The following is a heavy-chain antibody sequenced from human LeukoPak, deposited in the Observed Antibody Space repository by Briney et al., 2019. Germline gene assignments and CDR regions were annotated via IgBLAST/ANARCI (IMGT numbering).Heavy chain of an antibody. V-gene: IGHV1-18*01. CDR3: ARGLGYDFWSGYSPGYYCDY. D-gene: IGHD3-3*01. CDR1: GYTFTSYG. CDR2: ISAYNGNT. Sequence: ASVKVSCKASGYTFTSYGISWLRQAPGQGLEWMGWISAYNGNTNYAQKLQGRVTMTTDTSTSTAYMELRSLRSDDTAVYYCARGLGYDFWSGYSPGYYCDYWGQGTLVTVSS. J-gene: IGHJ4*02.